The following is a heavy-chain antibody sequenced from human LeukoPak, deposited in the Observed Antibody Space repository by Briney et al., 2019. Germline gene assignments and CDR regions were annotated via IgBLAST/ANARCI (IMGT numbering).Heavy chain of an antibody. CDR1: GFTFGIYW. CDR2: IKEDGSEK. J-gene: IGHJ4*02. Sequence: PGGSLRLSCAASGFTFGIYWMTWVRQAPGKGLEWVANIKEDGSEKNYVDSVKGRFTISRDNAKNSLYLQMNSLRADGTAVYYCARDHHPFTAWGQGTLVTVSS. V-gene: IGHV3-7*04. CDR3: ARDHHPFTA. D-gene: IGHD5-18*01.